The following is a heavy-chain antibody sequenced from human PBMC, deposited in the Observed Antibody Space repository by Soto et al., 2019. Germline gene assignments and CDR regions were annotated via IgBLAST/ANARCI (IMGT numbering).Heavy chain of an antibody. Sequence: GGSLRLSCAASGFTFSSYGMHWVRQAPGKGLEWVAVIWYDGSNKYYADSVKGRFTISRDNSKNTLYLQMNSLRAEDTAVYYCARDFTRQLVPYYMDVWGKGTTVTVSS. CDR1: GFTFSSYG. D-gene: IGHD6-6*01. CDR2: IWYDGSNK. V-gene: IGHV3-33*01. CDR3: ARDFTRQLVPYYMDV. J-gene: IGHJ6*03.